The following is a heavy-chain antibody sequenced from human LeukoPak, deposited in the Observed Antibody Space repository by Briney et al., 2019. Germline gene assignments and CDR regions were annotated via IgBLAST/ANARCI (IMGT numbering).Heavy chain of an antibody. V-gene: IGHV5-51*01. CDR2: IYPGDSDT. J-gene: IGHJ2*01. D-gene: IGHD2-8*02. Sequence: GESLKISCKGSGHSFTSYWIGWVRQMPGKGLEWMGIIYPGDSDTRYSPSFQGQVTISADKSISTAYLQWSSLKASDTAMYYCARRTPSVLGLRSYWYFDLWGRGTLVTVSS. CDR3: ARRTPSVLGLRSYWYFDL. CDR1: GHSFTSYW.